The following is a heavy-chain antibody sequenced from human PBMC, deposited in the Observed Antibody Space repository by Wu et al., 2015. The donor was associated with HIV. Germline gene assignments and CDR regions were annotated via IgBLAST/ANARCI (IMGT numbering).Heavy chain of an antibody. V-gene: IGHV1-18*01. J-gene: IGHJ2*01. Sequence: QVQLVQSGAEVKKPGASVKVSCKASGYTFTSYGISWVRQAPGQGLEWMGWISAYNGNTNYAQKLQGRVTMTTDTSTSTAYMELRSLRSDDTAVYYCARVSLDFGSGYPVGYFDLWGRGTLVTVSS. CDR2: ISAYNGNT. D-gene: IGHD3-3*01. CDR1: GYTFTSYG. CDR3: ARVSLDFGSGYPVGYFDL.